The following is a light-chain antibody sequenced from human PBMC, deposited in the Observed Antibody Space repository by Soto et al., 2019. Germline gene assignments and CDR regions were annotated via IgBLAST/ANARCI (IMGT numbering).Light chain of an antibody. CDR1: QDINSW. V-gene: IGKV1-12*01. J-gene: IGKJ4*01. Sequence: DIQMTQSPSSVSASVGDRVTITCRASQDINSWLTWYQQKPGEAPKVLIYIASKLQPGVPSRFSGRGSGTDFSLTISNLQPEDFATYFCQQSKTFPLTFGGGTKGDIK. CDR3: QQSKTFPLT. CDR2: IAS.